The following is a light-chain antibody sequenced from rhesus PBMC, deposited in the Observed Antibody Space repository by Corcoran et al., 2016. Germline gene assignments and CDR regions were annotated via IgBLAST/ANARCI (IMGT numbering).Light chain of an antibody. CDR2: AAS. CDR1: QDISND. Sequence: DIQMTQSPSSLSASVGDKVTITCRASQDISNDVAWYQQKPGKAPKLLIYAASRLESGVPSRFSGSRSGTDCTLTISSLQPEDFATYYCQPGYSTPYSFGQGTKVEIK. V-gene: IGKV1-33*02. CDR3: QPGYSTPYS. J-gene: IGKJ2*01.